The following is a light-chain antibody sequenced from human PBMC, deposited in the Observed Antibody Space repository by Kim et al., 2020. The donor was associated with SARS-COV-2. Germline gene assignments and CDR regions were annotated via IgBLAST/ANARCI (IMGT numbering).Light chain of an antibody. J-gene: IGKJ5*01. Sequence: SAYVGDRVTIPGRASQSIRSFLTWYQQKPGKAPTVLIYGASTLQSGVPSRFSGTGSGTHFTLTISSLQPEDFATYYCQQSYSAITFGQGTRLEIK. CDR1: QSIRSF. CDR3: QQSYSAIT. CDR2: GAS. V-gene: IGKV1-39*01.